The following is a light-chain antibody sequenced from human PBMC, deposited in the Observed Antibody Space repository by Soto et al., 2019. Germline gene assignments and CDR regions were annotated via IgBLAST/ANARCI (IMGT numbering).Light chain of an antibody. Sequence: EIVLTQSPGTLSLSPGERATLSCRASQSVRSNCLAWYQQKPGQAPRLLIYGASSRATGIPDRFSGSGSGPDFSLTISRLEPEDFAVYYCQQYGSSPQTFGQGTKVEIK. CDR3: QQYGSSPQT. CDR1: QSVRSNC. V-gene: IGKV3-20*01. CDR2: GAS. J-gene: IGKJ1*01.